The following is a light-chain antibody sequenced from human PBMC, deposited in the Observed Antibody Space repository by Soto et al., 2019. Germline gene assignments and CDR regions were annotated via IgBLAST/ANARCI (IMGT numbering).Light chain of an antibody. V-gene: IGKV2-30*02. Sequence: VVMTRSPLSLPVTLGQPASISCRSNHSLVHSDGIAYFSWFQQRPGRSPRRLIYKVSNRDSGVPARFSGSGSGTDFALKISRVEAEDVGVYYCMQGTHWPITFGQGTRLEIK. CDR2: KVS. CDR1: HSLVHSDGIAY. J-gene: IGKJ5*01. CDR3: MQGTHWPIT.